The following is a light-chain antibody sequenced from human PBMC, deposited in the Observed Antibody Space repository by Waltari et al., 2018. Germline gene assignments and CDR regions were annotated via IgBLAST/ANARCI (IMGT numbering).Light chain of an antibody. CDR2: QDS. V-gene: IGLV3-1*01. J-gene: IGLJ2*01. CDR1: KLGDKY. CDR3: QAWDSSTYVV. Sequence: SYELTQPPSVSVSPGQTASITCSGDKLGDKYACWYQQKPGPSPVLGIYQDSERPSGIPERFSRSNSGDTATLTISGAQAMDEAVYYCQAWDSSTYVVFGGGTKLTVL.